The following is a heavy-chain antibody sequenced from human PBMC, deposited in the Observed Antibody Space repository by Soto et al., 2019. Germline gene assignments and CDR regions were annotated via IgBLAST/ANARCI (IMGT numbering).Heavy chain of an antibody. D-gene: IGHD3-10*01. CDR1: GFTFGDYA. CDR3: TRDLYYYGSGSYYPFDY. V-gene: IGHV3-49*04. J-gene: IGHJ4*02. CDR2: IRSKAYGGTT. Sequence: GGSLRLSCTASGFTFGDYAMSWVRQAPGKGLEWVGFIRSKAYGGTTEYAASVKGRFTISRDDSKSIAYLQMNSLKTEDTAVYYCTRDLYYYGSGSYYPFDYWGQGTLVTVS.